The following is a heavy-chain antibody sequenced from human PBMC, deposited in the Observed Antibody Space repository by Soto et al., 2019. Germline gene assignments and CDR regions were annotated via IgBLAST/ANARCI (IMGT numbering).Heavy chain of an antibody. D-gene: IGHD2-21*02. Sequence: GGSLRLSCVGSGFRFSEHSMNWVRQAPGKGLQWVSYISSSSDSTYYADAVKGRFTVSRDNAKNALFLQMNSLRDDDTATYYCARLPKGSLVTAWGQGVRVTVSS. CDR2: ISSSSDST. CDR3: ARLPKGSLVTA. CDR1: GFRFSEHS. J-gene: IGHJ4*02. V-gene: IGHV3-48*02.